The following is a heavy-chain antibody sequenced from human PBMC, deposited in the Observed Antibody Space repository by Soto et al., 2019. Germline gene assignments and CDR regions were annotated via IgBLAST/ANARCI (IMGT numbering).Heavy chain of an antibody. J-gene: IGHJ5*02. Sequence: SETLSLTCAVSGGSISSSNWWSWVRQPPGKGLGWIGEIYHSGSTNYNPSLKSRVTISVDKSKNQFSLKLSSVTAADTAVYYCARAQYYYDSSGYYQLWFDPWGQGTLVTVSS. CDR2: IYHSGST. CDR3: ARAQYYYDSSGYYQLWFDP. V-gene: IGHV4-4*02. CDR1: GGSISSSNW. D-gene: IGHD3-22*01.